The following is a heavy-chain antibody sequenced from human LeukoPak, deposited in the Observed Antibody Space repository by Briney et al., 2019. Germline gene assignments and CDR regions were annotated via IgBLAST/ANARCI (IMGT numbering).Heavy chain of an antibody. CDR1: GFTFSSYA. CDR2: ISYDGSNK. V-gene: IGHV3-30-3*01. D-gene: IGHD2-21*01. Sequence: GRSLRLSCAASGFTFSSYAMHWVRQAPGKGLEWVAVISYDGSNKYYADSVKGRFTISRDNSKNTLYLQMNSLRAEDTAVYYCARDIPGMLDYCGQGTLVTVSS. J-gene: IGHJ4*02. CDR3: ARDIPGMLDY.